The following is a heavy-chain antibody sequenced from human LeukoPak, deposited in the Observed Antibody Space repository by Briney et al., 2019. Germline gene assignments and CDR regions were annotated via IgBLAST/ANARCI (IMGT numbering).Heavy chain of an antibody. CDR1: GYSISSGYY. D-gene: IGHD3-3*01. Sequence: SETLSLTCTVSGYSISSGYYWGWIRQPPGKGLEWIGSIYHSGSTYYNPSLKSRVAISVDTSKNQFSLKLRSVTAADTAVYYCARRYWSGYYPTNNWFDPWGQGTLVTVSS. CDR3: ARRYWSGYYPTNNWFDP. J-gene: IGHJ5*02. CDR2: IYHSGST. V-gene: IGHV4-38-2*02.